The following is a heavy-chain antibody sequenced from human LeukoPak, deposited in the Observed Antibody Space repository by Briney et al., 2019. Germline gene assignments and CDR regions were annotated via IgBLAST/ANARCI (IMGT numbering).Heavy chain of an antibody. CDR3: ARLDIVVALVVY. J-gene: IGHJ4*02. CDR2: IYYSGST. D-gene: IGHD2-15*01. CDR1: GDSISNYY. Sequence: PSETLSLTCTVSGDSISNYYWSWIRQPPGKGLEWIGYIYYSGSTYYNPSLKSRVTISVDTSKNQFSLKLSSVTAADTAVYYCARLDIVVALVVYWGQGTLVTVSS. V-gene: IGHV4-59*12.